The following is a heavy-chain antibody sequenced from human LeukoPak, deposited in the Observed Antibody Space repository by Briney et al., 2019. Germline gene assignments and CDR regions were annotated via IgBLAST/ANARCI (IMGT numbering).Heavy chain of an antibody. D-gene: IGHD3-9*01. CDR1: GFTFSSYG. CDR3: ARDIQFDWPSANWFDP. V-gene: IGHV3-33*01. Sequence: GRSLRLSCAASGFTFSSYGMHWVRQAPGKGLEWVAVIWYDGSKKYYADSVKGRFTISRDNSKNTLYLQMNSLRAEDTAVYYCARDIQFDWPSANWFDPWGQGTLVTVSS. CDR2: IWYDGSKK. J-gene: IGHJ5*02.